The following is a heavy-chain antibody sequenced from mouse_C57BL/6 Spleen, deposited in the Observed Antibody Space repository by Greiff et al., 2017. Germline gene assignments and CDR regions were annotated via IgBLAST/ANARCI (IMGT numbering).Heavy chain of an antibody. CDR3: ARKGRYYHFDV. J-gene: IGHJ1*03. CDR2: IYPGDGDT. Sequence: VKLVESGAELVKPGASVKISCKASGYAFSSYWMNWVKQRPGKGLEWIGQIYPGDGDTNYNGKFKGKATLTADKSSSTAYMQLSSLTSADSAVYFCARKGRYYHFDVWGTGTTVTVSS. V-gene: IGHV1-80*01. CDR1: GYAFSSYW. D-gene: IGHD1-1*01.